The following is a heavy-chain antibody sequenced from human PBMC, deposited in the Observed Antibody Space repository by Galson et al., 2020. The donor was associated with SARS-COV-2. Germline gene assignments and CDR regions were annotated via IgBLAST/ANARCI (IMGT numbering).Heavy chain of an antibody. J-gene: IGHJ6*02. CDR2: IRSKAYGGTT. V-gene: IGHV3-49*03. D-gene: IGHD3-3*01. CDR3: TGNYDFWSGPGYYYGMDG. CDR1: GFTFGDYA. Sequence: GGSLRLSCTASGFTFGDYAMSWFRQAPGTGLEWVGFIRSKAYGGTTEYAASVKGRFTISRDDSKSIAYLQMNSLKTEDTAVYYCTGNYDFWSGPGYYYGMDGWGQGTTVTVSS.